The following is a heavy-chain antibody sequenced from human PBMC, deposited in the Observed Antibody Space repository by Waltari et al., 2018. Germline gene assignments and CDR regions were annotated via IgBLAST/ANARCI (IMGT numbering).Heavy chain of an antibody. D-gene: IGHD3-3*01. V-gene: IGHV1-2*06. CDR3: AREREMEVAFDI. CDR1: GYTFTGYY. Sequence: QVQLVQSGAEVKKPGASVKVSCKASGYTFTGYYMHWVRQAPGQGLEWMGRINPNSDGTNYAQKFQGRVTMTRDTSISTAYMELSRLRSDDTAVYYCAREREMEVAFDIWGQGTMVTVSS. CDR2: INPNSDGT. J-gene: IGHJ3*02.